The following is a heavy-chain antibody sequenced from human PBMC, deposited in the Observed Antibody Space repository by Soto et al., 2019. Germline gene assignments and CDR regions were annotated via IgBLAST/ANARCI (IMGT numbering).Heavy chain of an antibody. Sequence: VGALRLSCAASGFTVSSDYMSWVRQAPGKGLELVSFSYSGGNTQYTDSVKGRFTTSRDNSKNTLYLQMNNLRPEDTAVYYCARAKRGGFDYWGQGTLVTVSS. CDR3: ARAKRGGFDY. J-gene: IGHJ4*02. V-gene: IGHV3-53*01. D-gene: IGHD3-16*01. CDR2: SYSGGNT. CDR1: GFTVSSDY.